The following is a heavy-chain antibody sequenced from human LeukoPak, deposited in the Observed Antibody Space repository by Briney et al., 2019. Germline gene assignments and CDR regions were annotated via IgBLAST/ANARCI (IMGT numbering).Heavy chain of an antibody. V-gene: IGHV3-23*01. CDR3: AKDPNGDYVGAFDF. Sequence: GGSLRLSCAVTGLTFRNYAMSWVRQAPGKGLEWVSVITGSGGTTHYADSVKGRFTISRDNSKNTLYLEMNSLRVGDTAMYYCAKDPNGDYVGAFDFWGLGTMVTVSS. CDR2: ITGSGGTT. D-gene: IGHD4-17*01. CDR1: GLTFRNYA. J-gene: IGHJ3*01.